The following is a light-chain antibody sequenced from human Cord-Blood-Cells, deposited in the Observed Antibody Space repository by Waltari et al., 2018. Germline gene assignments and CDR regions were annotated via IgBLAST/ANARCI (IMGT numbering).Light chain of an antibody. V-gene: IGKV3-15*01. J-gene: IGKJ2*01. CDR3: QQYNNWPPYT. CDR1: QSVSSN. CDR2: GAS. Sequence: LSVSPGERATLSCRARQSVSSNLAWYQQKPGQAPRLLIFGASTRATGIPARFSGSWSGTEFTLTISSLQSEDFAVYYCQQYNNWPPYTFGQGTKLEIK.